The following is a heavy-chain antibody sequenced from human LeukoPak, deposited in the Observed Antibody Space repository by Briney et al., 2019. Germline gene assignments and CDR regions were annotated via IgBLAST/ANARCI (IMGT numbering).Heavy chain of an antibody. J-gene: IGHJ2*01. CDR3: ATFGPAMVYWYFDL. D-gene: IGHD5-18*01. CDR2: IYYSGST. Sequence: GSLRLSCAASGFTFSRYWMRWVRQAPGKGLEWIGSIYYSGSTYYNPSLKSRVTISVDTSKNQFSLKLSSVTAADTAVYYCATFGPAMVYWYFDLWGRGTLVTVSS. CDR1: GFTFSRYW. V-gene: IGHV4-39*07.